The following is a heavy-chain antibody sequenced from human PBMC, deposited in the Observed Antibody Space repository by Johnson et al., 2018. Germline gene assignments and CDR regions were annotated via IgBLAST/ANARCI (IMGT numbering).Heavy chain of an antibody. CDR1: GFTFSDYY. J-gene: IGHJ4*02. CDR2: ISSSGGTI. V-gene: IGHV3-11*01. Sequence: QVQLVQSGGGLVKPGGSLRLSCAASGFTFSDYYMSWIRQVPGKGLEWVSYISSSGGTIYYADSVKGRFTISRDNSKSSLYLQMNILRAEDTAVYYCARGLGVKYSNTPDPFFDYWGQGTLVTVSS. D-gene: IGHD4-11*01. CDR3: ARGLGVKYSNTPDPFFDY.